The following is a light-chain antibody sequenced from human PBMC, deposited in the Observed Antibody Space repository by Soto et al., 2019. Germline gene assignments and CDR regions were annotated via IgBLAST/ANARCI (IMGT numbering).Light chain of an antibody. J-gene: IGKJ5*01. CDR1: QGISSY. CDR2: GAS. V-gene: IGKV1-9*01. Sequence: IQLTQSPSSLSASVGDRVTITCRASQGISSYLAWYQQKPGKAPKLLIYGASTLGGGVPFSFSGSGSGTDFTLTIGSLQPEDFAAYYCQQLNTYPITFGQGTRLEIK. CDR3: QQLNTYPIT.